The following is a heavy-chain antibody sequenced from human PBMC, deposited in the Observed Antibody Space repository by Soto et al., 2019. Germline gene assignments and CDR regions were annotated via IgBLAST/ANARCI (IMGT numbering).Heavy chain of an antibody. CDR1: GFTFSSYA. CDR2: ISYDGSNK. V-gene: IGHV3-30-3*01. J-gene: IGHJ6*02. CDR3: ARDVVVVASTGYYYGMDV. D-gene: IGHD2-15*01. Sequence: QVQLVESGGGVVQPGRSLRLSCAASGFTFSSYAMHWVRQAPGKGLEWVAVISYDGSNKYYADSVKGRFTISRDNSKNTLYLQRNSLRAEDTAVYYCARDVVVVASTGYYYGMDVWVQGTTVTVSS.